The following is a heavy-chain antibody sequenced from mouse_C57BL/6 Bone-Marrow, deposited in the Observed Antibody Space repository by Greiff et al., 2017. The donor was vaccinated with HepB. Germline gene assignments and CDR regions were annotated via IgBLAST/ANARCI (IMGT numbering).Heavy chain of an antibody. Sequence: EVQRVESGGGLVQPGGSLNLSCAASGFTFSDYGMAWVRQAPRKGPEWVAFISNLAYSIYYADTVTGRFTISIENAKNTLYLEMSSLRSEDTALYYCARYQDYFDYWGQGTTLTVSS. V-gene: IGHV5-15*01. D-gene: IGHD3-2*02. CDR3: ARYQDYFDY. CDR1: GFTFSDYG. J-gene: IGHJ2*01. CDR2: ISNLAYSI.